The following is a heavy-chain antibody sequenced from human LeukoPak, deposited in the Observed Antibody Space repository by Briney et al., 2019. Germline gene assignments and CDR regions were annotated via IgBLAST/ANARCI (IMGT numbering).Heavy chain of an antibody. CDR1: GFTLSNYA. CDR3: ARDRGPRTGFMVREAYDY. CDR2: ISYDGSTE. J-gene: IGHJ4*02. Sequence: GRSLRLSCAASGFTLSNYAMHWVRQAPGKGLEWVAVISYDGSTEYYADSVKGRFSISRDNAKNTLYLQMSSLRAEDTAVYYCARDRGPRTGFMVREAYDYWGQGTLVTVSS. V-gene: IGHV3-30-3*01. D-gene: IGHD3-10*01.